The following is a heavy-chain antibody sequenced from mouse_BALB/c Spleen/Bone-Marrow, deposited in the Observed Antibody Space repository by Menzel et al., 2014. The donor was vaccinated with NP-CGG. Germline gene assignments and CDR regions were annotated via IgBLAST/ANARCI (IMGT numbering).Heavy chain of an antibody. CDR3: APYYYGSSYGFYWYFDV. CDR1: GYTFTSYW. Sequence: QVQLQQSGAELVKPGASVKLSCEASGYTFTSYWMHWVKQRPGQGLEWVGEINPSNGRTNYNEKFKSKATQTVDKSSSTAYMQLSSLTSEDSAVYYCAPYYYGSSYGFYWYFDVWGAGTTVTVSS. D-gene: IGHD1-1*01. CDR2: INPSNGRT. V-gene: IGHV1S81*02. J-gene: IGHJ1*01.